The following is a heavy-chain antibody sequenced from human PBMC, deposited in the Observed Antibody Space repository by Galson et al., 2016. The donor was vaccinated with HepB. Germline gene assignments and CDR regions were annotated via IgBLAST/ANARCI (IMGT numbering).Heavy chain of an antibody. CDR1: GLTFKTYA. J-gene: IGHJ4*02. CDR3: VRDFDY. CDR2: IDDNGANI. Sequence: SLRLSCAASGLTFKTYAMSWVRQAPGKGLEWVSVIDDNGANIYYADSVKGRFTISRDNSDNTLSLQMNRLRAEDTARYYCVRDFDYWGRGTQVTVSP. V-gene: IGHV3-23*01.